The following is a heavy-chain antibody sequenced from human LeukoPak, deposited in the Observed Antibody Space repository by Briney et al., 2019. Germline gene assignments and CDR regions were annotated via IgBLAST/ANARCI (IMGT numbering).Heavy chain of an antibody. CDR3: ARGVGDYGLWSAYYFYMDV. V-gene: IGHV4-38-2*02. J-gene: IGHJ6*03. CDR1: GYSISSGYY. D-gene: IGHD4-17*01. Sequence: PSKTLSLTCTVSGYSISSGYYWGWIRQPPGKGLEWIGSIYYSGSTYYNPSVKSRVTISVDTSKNQFSLKLSSVTAADTAVYYCARGVGDYGLWSAYYFYMDVWGKGTTVTVSS. CDR2: IYYSGST.